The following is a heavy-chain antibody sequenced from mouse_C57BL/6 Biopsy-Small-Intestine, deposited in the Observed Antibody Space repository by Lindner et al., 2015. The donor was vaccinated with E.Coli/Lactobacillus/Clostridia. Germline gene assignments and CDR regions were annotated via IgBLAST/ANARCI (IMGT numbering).Heavy chain of an antibody. CDR3: ARRVRYWFAY. Sequence: VQLQESGAELVKPGASVKISCKASGFALSTNWMNWVKQRPGKGLEWIGQIYPGDGDTNYNGEFKDKATLTADKSSSTAYMQLSSLTSEDSAVYFCARRVRYWFAYWGQGTLVTVSA. CDR2: IYPGDGDT. V-gene: IGHV1-80*01. CDR1: GFALSTNW. J-gene: IGHJ3*01. D-gene: IGHD2-14*01.